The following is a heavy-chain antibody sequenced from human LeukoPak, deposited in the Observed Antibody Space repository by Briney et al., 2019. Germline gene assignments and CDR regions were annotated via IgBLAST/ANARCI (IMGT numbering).Heavy chain of an antibody. J-gene: IGHJ3*02. Sequence: GGSLRLSCAASGFTFSSYSMNWVRQAPGKGLEWVSSISSSSRHTYYADSVKGRFTISRDNAKNSLYLQMNSLRAEDTAVYYCARTKQWLDDAFDIWGQGTMVTVSS. V-gene: IGHV3-21*01. CDR1: GFTFSSYS. CDR3: ARTKQWLDDAFDI. D-gene: IGHD6-19*01. CDR2: ISSSSRHT.